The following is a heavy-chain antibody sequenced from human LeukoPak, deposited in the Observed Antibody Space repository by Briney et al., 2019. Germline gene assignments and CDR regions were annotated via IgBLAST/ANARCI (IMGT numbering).Heavy chain of an antibody. Sequence: SVKVSCKASGGTFSSYAISWVRQAPGQGLEWMGRIIPIFGIANYAQKFQGRVTITADKSTSTAYMELSSLRSEDTAVYYCARGSVYYDILTGYYSYWGQGTLVTVSS. CDR2: IIPIFGIA. CDR3: ARGSVYYDILTGYYSY. CDR1: GGTFSSYA. J-gene: IGHJ4*02. V-gene: IGHV1-69*04. D-gene: IGHD3-9*01.